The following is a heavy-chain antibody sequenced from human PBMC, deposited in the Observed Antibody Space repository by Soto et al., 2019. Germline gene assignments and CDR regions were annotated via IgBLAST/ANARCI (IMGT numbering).Heavy chain of an antibody. V-gene: IGHV1-69*12. Sequence: QVQLVQSGDEVKKPGSSVKVSCKASGDTFTNHVFNWVRQAPGQGLEWMGGIISLFGTPNYSRRFQGKVTITADESKANSYLEPSRLRSDDTAVYYCAGDPGSGYDRGDYWGQGTLVTVSS. J-gene: IGHJ4*02. CDR1: GDTFTNHV. D-gene: IGHD5-12*01. CDR2: IISLFGTP. CDR3: AGDPGSGYDRGDY.